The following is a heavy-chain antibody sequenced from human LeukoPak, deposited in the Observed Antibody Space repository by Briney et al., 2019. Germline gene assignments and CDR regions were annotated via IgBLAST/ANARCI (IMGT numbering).Heavy chain of an antibody. CDR3: ARDYKSGDTWSFDS. CDR2: VPHGGSA. V-gene: IGHV4-4*02. CDR1: GDSISSDNW. J-gene: IGHJ4*02. Sequence: SETLSLTCAVSGDSISSDNWWTWVRQPPGKGLEWIGEVPHGGSAIYNPSLRSRVTISADTSRNQFSLTLNFVTAADTAVYYCARDYKSGDTWSFDSWGRGTLVTVSS. D-gene: IGHD5-12*01.